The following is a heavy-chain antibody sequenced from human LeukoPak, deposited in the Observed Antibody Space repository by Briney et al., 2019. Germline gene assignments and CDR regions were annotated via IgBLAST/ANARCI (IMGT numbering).Heavy chain of an antibody. CDR3: ARDPNSIFGVVTVFDY. D-gene: IGHD3-3*01. CDR2: ISSSSSTI. Sequence: AGGSLRLSCAASGFTFSSYSMNWVRQAPGKGLEWASYISSSSSTIYYADSVKGRFTISRDNAKNSLYLQMNSLRAEDTAVYYCARDPNSIFGVVTVFDYWGQGTLVTVSS. V-gene: IGHV3-48*01. CDR1: GFTFSSYS. J-gene: IGHJ4*02.